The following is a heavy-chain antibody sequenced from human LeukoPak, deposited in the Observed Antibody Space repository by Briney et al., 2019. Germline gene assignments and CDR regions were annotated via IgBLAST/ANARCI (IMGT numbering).Heavy chain of an antibody. CDR3: AAEGQWSLVHYFNS. CDR1: GNTLTDLS. Sequence: ASVTVSCKVSGNTLTDLSIHWVRQAPEKGLDWMGGFDPEDAEVIYAEKFQDRVTMTEDPSTDTAYLELSSLRSEDTAVYYCAAEGQWSLVHYFNSWGQGTLVTVSS. CDR2: FDPEDAEV. V-gene: IGHV1-24*01. D-gene: IGHD2-15*01. J-gene: IGHJ4*02.